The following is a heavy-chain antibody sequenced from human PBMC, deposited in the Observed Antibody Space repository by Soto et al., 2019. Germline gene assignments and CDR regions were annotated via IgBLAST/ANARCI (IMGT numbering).Heavy chain of an antibody. CDR3: ARQRSIAVAGTAHYYYYYGMDV. D-gene: IGHD6-19*01. CDR1: GFTFSSYA. Sequence: SLRLSCAASGFTFSSYAMHWVRQAPGKGLEWVAVISYDGSNKYYADSVKGRFTISRDNSKNTLYLQMNSLRAEDTAVYYCARQRSIAVAGTAHYYYYYGMDVWGQGTTVTVSS. J-gene: IGHJ6*02. V-gene: IGHV3-30-3*01. CDR2: ISYDGSNK.